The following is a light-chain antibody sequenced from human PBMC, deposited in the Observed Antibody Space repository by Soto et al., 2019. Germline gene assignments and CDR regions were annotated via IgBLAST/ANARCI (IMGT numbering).Light chain of an antibody. CDR1: QGISSY. V-gene: IGKV1D-8*03. CDR3: QQVDSYPIT. Sequence: VIWMTPSPSLLSASTGDRVTISCRMSQGISSYLAWYQQKPGKAPKVLIYGASTLQSGVPPRFGGSGSGAAITLTISSLQPEDFATYFWQQVDSYPITFGGGTKVDIK. J-gene: IGKJ4*01. CDR2: GAS.